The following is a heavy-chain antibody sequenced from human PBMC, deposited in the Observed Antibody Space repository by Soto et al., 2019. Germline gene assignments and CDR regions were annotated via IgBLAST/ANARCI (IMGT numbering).Heavy chain of an antibody. CDR1: GGTFSSYT. CDR3: AREEGYCSGGSCYNMDY. CDR2: IIPILGIA. V-gene: IGHV1-69*08. J-gene: IGHJ4*02. Sequence: QVQLVQSGAEVKKPGSSVKVSCKASGGTFSSYTISWVRQAPGQGLEWMGRIIPILGIANYAQKFQGRVTITADKSTSTAYMELSSLSSEDTAVYYCAREEGYCSGGSCYNMDYWGQGTLVTVSS. D-gene: IGHD2-15*01.